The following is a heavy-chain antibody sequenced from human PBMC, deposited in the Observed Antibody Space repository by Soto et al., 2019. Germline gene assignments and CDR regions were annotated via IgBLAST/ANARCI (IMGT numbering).Heavy chain of an antibody. CDR1: GYTFTGYY. CDR2: INPNSGGT. V-gene: IGHV1-2*02. D-gene: IGHD3-22*01. Sequence: ASVKVSCKASGYTFTGYYMHWVRQAPGQGLEWMGWINPNSGGTNYAQKFQGRVTMTRDTSISPAYMELSRLRSDDTAVYYCAREWVFYYYDSSGYHNWFDPWGQGTLVTVSS. CDR3: AREWVFYYYDSSGYHNWFDP. J-gene: IGHJ5*02.